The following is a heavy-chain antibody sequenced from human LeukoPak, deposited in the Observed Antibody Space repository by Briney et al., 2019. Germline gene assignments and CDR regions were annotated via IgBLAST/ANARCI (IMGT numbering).Heavy chain of an antibody. J-gene: IGHJ4*02. CDR1: GFTFSSHA. D-gene: IGHD2-2*01. Sequence: GGSLRLSCAASGFTFSSHALSWVRRAPGKGLEWVSSLSGSGYNTYYADSVKGRFTISRDNSKNTVYLQMNSLRAEDTAVYYCAKDPYGTRYFDYWGQGTLVTVSS. V-gene: IGHV3-23*01. CDR2: LSGSGYNT. CDR3: AKDPYGTRYFDY.